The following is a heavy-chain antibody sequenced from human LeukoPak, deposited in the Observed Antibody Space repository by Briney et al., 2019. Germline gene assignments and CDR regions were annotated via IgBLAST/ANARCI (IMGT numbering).Heavy chain of an antibody. Sequence: AGGSLRLSCAASGFTFSDYYMSWIRQAPGKGLEWVSYISSSGSTIYYADSVKGRFTISRDNAKNSLYLQMNSLRAEDTAVYYCAKQYEGLGELSPYYYYGMDVWGQGTTVTVSS. CDR3: AKQYEGLGELSPYYYYGMDV. D-gene: IGHD3-16*02. J-gene: IGHJ6*02. CDR1: GFTFSDYY. CDR2: ISSSGSTI. V-gene: IGHV3-11*01.